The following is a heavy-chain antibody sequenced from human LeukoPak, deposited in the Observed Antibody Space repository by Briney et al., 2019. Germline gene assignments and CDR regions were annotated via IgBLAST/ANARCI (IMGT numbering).Heavy chain of an antibody. CDR1: GFTFSSYA. CDR2: ISGSGGST. Sequence: GGSLRLSCAATGFTFSSYAMSWVRQAPGKGLEWVSAISGSGGSTYYADSVKGRFTISRDNSKNTLYLQMNSLRAEDTAVYYCAKVMEVVVGFPFDYWGQGTLVTVSS. V-gene: IGHV3-23*01. D-gene: IGHD3-22*01. CDR3: AKVMEVVVGFPFDY. J-gene: IGHJ4*02.